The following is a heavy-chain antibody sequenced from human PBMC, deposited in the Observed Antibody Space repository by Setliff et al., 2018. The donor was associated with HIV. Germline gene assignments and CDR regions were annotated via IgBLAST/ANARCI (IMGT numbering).Heavy chain of an antibody. CDR2: ISGSSSPI. J-gene: IGHJ4*01. CDR1: GLTFSTHS. Sequence: GGSLRLSCAASGLTFSTHSMNWVRQAPGEGLEWVSYISGSSSPIYYADSVKGRFTIPRDNAKNSLYLQMNSLTAEDTAVYYCAREPSYCGHDCCSLLDYWGQGTLVTVSS. V-gene: IGHV3-48*04. D-gene: IGHD2-21*02. CDR3: AREPSYCGHDCCSLLDY.